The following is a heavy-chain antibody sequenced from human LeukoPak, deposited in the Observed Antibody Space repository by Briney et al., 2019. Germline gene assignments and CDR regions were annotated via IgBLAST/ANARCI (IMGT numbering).Heavy chain of an antibody. D-gene: IGHD3-3*01. CDR2: IYHSGST. V-gene: IGHV4-38-2*02. CDR1: GYSISSGYY. Sequence: SETLSLTCTVSGYSISSGYYWGWIRQPPGKGLEWIGSIYHSGSTYYNPSLKSRVTISVDTSENQFSLKLSSVTAADTAVYYCASIDFWSGSRVNWFDPWGQGTLVTVSS. CDR3: ASIDFWSGSRVNWFDP. J-gene: IGHJ5*02.